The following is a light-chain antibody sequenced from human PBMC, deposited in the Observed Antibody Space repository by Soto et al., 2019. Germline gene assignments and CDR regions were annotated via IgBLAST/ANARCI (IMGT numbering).Light chain of an antibody. CDR1: SSDVGAYNY. Sequence: QSVLTQPASVSGSPGQSITISCTGTSSDVGAYNYVSWYQQHPGKAPKLMIYDVNNRPSGVSNRFSGSKSGNTAPLTISGLQAEDEADYYCSSYTSSSTEVFGTGTKVTVL. CDR2: DVN. J-gene: IGLJ1*01. V-gene: IGLV2-14*01. CDR3: SSYTSSSTEV.